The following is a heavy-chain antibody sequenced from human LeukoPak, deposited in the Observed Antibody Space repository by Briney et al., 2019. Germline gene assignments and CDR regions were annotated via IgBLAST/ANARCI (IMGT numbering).Heavy chain of an antibody. CDR2: ISSSSSCI. CDR1: GFTFSSYS. Sequence: GGSLKLSCAASGFTFSSYSMDWVRQAPGKGLEWVSSISSSSSCIYYADSVKGRFTISRDNSKNTLYLQMNSLRDEDSAAYYCARVYLERMTAGYFDHWGQGTWVTVPP. D-gene: IGHD2-8*01. CDR3: ARVYLERMTAGYFDH. V-gene: IGHV3-21*01. J-gene: IGHJ4*02.